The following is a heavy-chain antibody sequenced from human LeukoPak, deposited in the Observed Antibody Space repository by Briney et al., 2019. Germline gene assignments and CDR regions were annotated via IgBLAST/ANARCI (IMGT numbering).Heavy chain of an antibody. V-gene: IGHV4-39*07. Sequence: LETLSLTCTVSGGSISSSSYYWGWIRQPPGKGLEWIGSIYYSGSTYYNPSLKNRVTISVDTSKNQFSLKLSSVTAADTAVYYCARRHKRGNRIAAAGALDYWGQGTLVTVSS. CDR1: GGSISSSSYY. CDR2: IYYSGST. CDR3: ARRHKRGNRIAAAGALDY. D-gene: IGHD6-13*01. J-gene: IGHJ4*02.